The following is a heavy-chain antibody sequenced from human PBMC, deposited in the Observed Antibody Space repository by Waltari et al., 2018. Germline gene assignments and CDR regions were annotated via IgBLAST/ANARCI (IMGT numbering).Heavy chain of an antibody. J-gene: IGHJ4*02. CDR2: IKGKTDAETT. CDR3: TTVYYGSGNYYNAEV. D-gene: IGHD3-10*01. CDR1: GLPFSSAW. V-gene: IGHV3-15*01. Sequence: EVQLVESGGGLVKPGGSLRLSGTASGLPFSSAWLRWVRQAPVKGREWVARIKGKTDAETTDYAAPVKGRFTISRDDSKNTLYLQMNSLETDDTAVYYCTTVYYGSGNYYNAEVWGQGTLVTVSS.